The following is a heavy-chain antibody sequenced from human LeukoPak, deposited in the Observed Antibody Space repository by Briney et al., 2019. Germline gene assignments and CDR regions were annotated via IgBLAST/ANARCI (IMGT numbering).Heavy chain of an antibody. J-gene: IGHJ3*02. CDR3: ARVEYSSSTDAFDI. Sequence: PSETLSLTCTVSGGSISSGDYYWSWIRQPPGMGLEWIGYIYYSGSTNYNPSLKSRVTISVDTSKNQFSLKLSSVTAADTAVYYCARVEYSSSTDAFDIWGQGTMVTVSS. CDR1: GGSISSGDYY. D-gene: IGHD6-6*01. CDR2: IYYSGST. V-gene: IGHV4-61*08.